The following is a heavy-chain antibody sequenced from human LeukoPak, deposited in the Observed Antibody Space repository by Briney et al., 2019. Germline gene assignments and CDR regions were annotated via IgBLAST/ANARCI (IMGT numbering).Heavy chain of an antibody. CDR1: GFTFSDYY. V-gene: IGHV3-11*04. D-gene: IGHD2-2*01. J-gene: IGHJ4*02. Sequence: GGSLRLSCAASGFTFSDYYMSWIRQAPGKGLEWVSYITTSGSTRYYADSVKGRFTISRDNAKNSLNLQMNSLSAEDTAVYYCARGGVLGYCSSTSCSPFDYWGQGTLVTVSS. CDR2: ITTSGSTR. CDR3: ARGGVLGYCSSTSCSPFDY.